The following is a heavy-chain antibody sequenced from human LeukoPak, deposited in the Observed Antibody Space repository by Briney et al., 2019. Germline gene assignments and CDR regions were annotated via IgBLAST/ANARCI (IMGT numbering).Heavy chain of an antibody. CDR3: ARDLYCSDGNCSFDY. D-gene: IGHD2-15*01. CDR1: GDSVSSNSVA. CDR2: TYYRSKWYN. Sequence: SQTLSLTCAISGDSVSSNSVAWNWIRQSPSRGLEWLGRTYYRSKWYNDYAVSVKGRLTVNPDTSNNQFSLQLNSVTPEDTAVYFCARDLYCSDGNCSFDYWGQGTLVTVSS. V-gene: IGHV6-1*01. J-gene: IGHJ4*01.